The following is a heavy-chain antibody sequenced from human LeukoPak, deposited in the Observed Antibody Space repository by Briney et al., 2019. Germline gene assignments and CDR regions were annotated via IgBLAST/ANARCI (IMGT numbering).Heavy chain of an antibody. V-gene: IGHV3-9*01. CDR2: ISWNSGSI. CDR1: GFTFDDYA. Sequence: GGSLRLSCAASGFTFDDYAIHWVRQAPGKGLEWVSSISWNSGSIGYADSVKGRFTISRDNSKNTLYLQMNSLRVEDTAVYYCAKEAYGSGEKMADYWGQGTLVTVSS. D-gene: IGHD3-10*01. CDR3: AKEAYGSGEKMADY. J-gene: IGHJ4*02.